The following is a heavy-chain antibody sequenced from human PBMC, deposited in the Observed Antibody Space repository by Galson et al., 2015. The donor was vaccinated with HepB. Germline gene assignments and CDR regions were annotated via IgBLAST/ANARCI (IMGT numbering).Heavy chain of an antibody. Sequence: QSGAEVKKPGESLRISCKGSGSSFTSYWISWVRQMPGKGLEWMGRIDPSDSYTNYSPSFQGHVTISADKSISTAYLQWSSLKASDTAMYYCVTRLMWQQLSSAFDIWGQGTMVTVSS. D-gene: IGHD6-13*01. CDR1: GSSFTSYW. V-gene: IGHV5-10-1*01. J-gene: IGHJ3*02. CDR2: IDPSDSYT. CDR3: VTRLMWQQLSSAFDI.